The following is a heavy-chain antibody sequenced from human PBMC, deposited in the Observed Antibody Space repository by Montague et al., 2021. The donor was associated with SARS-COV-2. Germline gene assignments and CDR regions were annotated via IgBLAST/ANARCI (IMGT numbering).Heavy chain of an antibody. Sequence: SLRLSWAASGFTFSSYGMHWVRQAPVKGLEWVAIIWYDGSKNYYADSVKGRFTISRDNSKNTLYLQMNTLRAEDTAVYYCARDSSSGSDWYYYYGMDVWGQGTTVTGSS. CDR1: GFTFSSYG. D-gene: IGHD6-13*01. CDR3: ARDSSSGSDWYYYYGMDV. CDR2: IWYDGSKN. J-gene: IGHJ6*02. V-gene: IGHV3-33*01.